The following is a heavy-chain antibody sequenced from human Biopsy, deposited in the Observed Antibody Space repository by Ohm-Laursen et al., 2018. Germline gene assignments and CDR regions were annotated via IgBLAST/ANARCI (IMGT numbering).Heavy chain of an antibody. CDR2: VYYTGST. Sequence: TLSLTCTVSGDSISSYYWSWIRQPPGKGLQWIGYVYYTGSTDYNPSLQSRVTISVDRSKNHFSLELSSVTAADTAVYYCARVGVGAPSIDYFDSWGQGALVTVSS. J-gene: IGHJ4*02. CDR3: ARVGVGAPSIDYFDS. D-gene: IGHD1-26*01. V-gene: IGHV4-59*01. CDR1: GDSISSYY.